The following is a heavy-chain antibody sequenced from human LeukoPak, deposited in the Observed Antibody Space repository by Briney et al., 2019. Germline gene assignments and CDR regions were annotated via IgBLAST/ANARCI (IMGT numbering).Heavy chain of an antibody. V-gene: IGHV1-2*06. CDR1: GYTFTGYY. Sequence: ASVKVSCKASGYTFTGYYMHWVRQAPGQGLEWMGRINPNSGGTNYAQKFQGRVTMTRDMSISTAYMELSRLRSDDTAVYYCARDLRYCSGGSCYPAPTFGYWGQGTLVTVSS. D-gene: IGHD2-15*01. CDR2: INPNSGGT. CDR3: ARDLRYCSGGSCYPAPTFGY. J-gene: IGHJ4*02.